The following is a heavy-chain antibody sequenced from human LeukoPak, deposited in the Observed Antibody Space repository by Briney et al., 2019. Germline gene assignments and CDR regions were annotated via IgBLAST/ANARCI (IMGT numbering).Heavy chain of an antibody. CDR1: GGSISRYY. D-gene: IGHD4-17*01. CDR2: IYTSGSI. J-gene: IGHJ4*02. CDR3: ARDGDYHYFDY. Sequence: NPSETLSLTCTVSGGSISRYYLSWIPQPAGEGLEWIGRIYTSGSINYNPSLKSRVTMSVDTSKNHFSLKLSSLTAADTVVYYCARDGDYHYFDYWGQGTLVTVSS. V-gene: IGHV4-4*07.